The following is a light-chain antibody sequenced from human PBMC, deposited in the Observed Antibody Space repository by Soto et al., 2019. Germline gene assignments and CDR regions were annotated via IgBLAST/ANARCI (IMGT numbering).Light chain of an antibody. J-gene: IGKJ2*01. CDR2: GAS. CDR3: QQYGNSPPYT. Sequence: VLTQSPGTLSLSPGERATISCRASQSISSNYLAWYQHKPGQAPRLLIYGASSRATGIPHRFSGSESGTDFTLTISRLEPEDCGVFYCQQYGNSPPYTFGQGTRLEIK. CDR1: QSISSNY. V-gene: IGKV3-20*01.